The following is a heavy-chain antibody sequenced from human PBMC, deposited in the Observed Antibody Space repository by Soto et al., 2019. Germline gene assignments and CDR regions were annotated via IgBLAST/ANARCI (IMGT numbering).Heavy chain of an antibody. CDR1: GYTFTSYD. CDR3: ARVGLRYCSSTSCLHYYYYYMDV. V-gene: IGHV1-8*01. CDR2: MNPNSGNT. D-gene: IGHD2-2*01. Sequence: GASVKVSCKASGYTFTSYDINWVRQATGQGLEWMGWMNPNSGNTGYAQKFQGRVTMTRNTSISTAYMELSSLRSEDTAVYYCARVGLRYCSSTSCLHYYYYYMDVWGKGTTVTVSS. J-gene: IGHJ6*03.